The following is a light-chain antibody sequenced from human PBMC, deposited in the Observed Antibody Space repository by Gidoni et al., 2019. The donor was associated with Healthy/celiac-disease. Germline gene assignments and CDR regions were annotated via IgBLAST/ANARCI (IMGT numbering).Light chain of an antibody. CDR2: DAS. Sequence: IVLTHSPATLSLSPGERATLSCRASQRVSSYLAWYQQQPGQAPRLLISDASNRATGIPARFSGSGSGTDFTLTISSLEPEDVAVYYCQQRSNWPPITFGPGTKVEIK. CDR1: QRVSSY. V-gene: IGKV3-11*01. CDR3: QQRSNWPPIT. J-gene: IGKJ3*01.